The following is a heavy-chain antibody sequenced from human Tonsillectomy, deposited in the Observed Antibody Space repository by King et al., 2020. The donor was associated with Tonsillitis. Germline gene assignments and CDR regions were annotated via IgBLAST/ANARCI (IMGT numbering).Heavy chain of an antibody. CDR2: ISSSGSTI. D-gene: IGHD3-22*01. J-gene: IGHJ3*02. CDR1: GFTFSSYE. Sequence: VQLVESGGGLVQPGGSLRLSCAASGFTFSSYEMNWVRQAPGKGLEWVSYISSSGSTIYYADYVKGRFTISRDNAKNLLYLQMNSLRAEDTAVYYCAREGIDYYDSSGYYRVDAFDIWGQGTMVTVSS. CDR3: AREGIDYYDSSGYYRVDAFDI. V-gene: IGHV3-48*03.